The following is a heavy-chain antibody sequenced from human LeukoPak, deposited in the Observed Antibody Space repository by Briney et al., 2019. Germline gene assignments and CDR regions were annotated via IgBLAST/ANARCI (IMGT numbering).Heavy chain of an antibody. D-gene: IGHD3-16*02. CDR2: ISAYNGNT. V-gene: IGHV1-18*01. Sequence: ASVKVSCKASGYTFTSYGISWVRQAPGQGLEWMGWISAYNGNTNYAQKLQGRVTMTTDTSTNTAYMEVRSLRSDDAAVYYCARLRLGELSSGFDYWGQGTLVTVSS. CDR3: ARLRLGELSSGFDY. CDR1: GYTFTSYG. J-gene: IGHJ4*02.